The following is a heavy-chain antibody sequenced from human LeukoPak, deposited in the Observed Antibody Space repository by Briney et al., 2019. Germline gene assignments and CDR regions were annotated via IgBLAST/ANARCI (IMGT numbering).Heavy chain of an antibody. Sequence: SETLSLTCAVTGGSISSGGYSWSWIRQPPGKGLEWIGYIYHSGSTYYNPSLKSRVTISVDRSKNQFSLKLSSVTAADTAVYYCARVNYDFWSGPSYYFDYWGQGTLVTVSS. V-gene: IGHV4-30-2*01. D-gene: IGHD3-3*01. CDR1: GGSISSGGYS. CDR3: ARVNYDFWSGPSYYFDY. CDR2: IYHSGST. J-gene: IGHJ4*02.